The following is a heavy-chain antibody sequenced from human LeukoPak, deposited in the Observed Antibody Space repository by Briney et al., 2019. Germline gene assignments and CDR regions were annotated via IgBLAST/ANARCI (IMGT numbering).Heavy chain of an antibody. CDR1: GFPLRGYG. V-gene: IGHV3-23*03. Sequence: HPGGPLRLSCAASGFPLRGYGEHGAPGAPRKGVVWVAGMWGGYCVIKYEDPVKGRFTLSRDNSENSLYLQMDTVRVEHTGIYYCAKDRVPDSGYDIVDWGQGTLGTVCS. J-gene: IGHJ4*02. D-gene: IGHD5-12*01. CDR3: AKDRVPDSGYDIVD. CDR2: MWGGYCVI.